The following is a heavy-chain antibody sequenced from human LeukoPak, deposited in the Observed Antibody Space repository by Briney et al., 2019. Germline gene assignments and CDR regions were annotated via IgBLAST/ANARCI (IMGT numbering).Heavy chain of an antibody. D-gene: IGHD6-19*01. J-gene: IGHJ4*02. CDR1: GFTFSNYW. Sequence: GSLRLSCAASGFTFSNYWMHWVRQAPGKGLVWVSRISSDGSSRTYADSVKGRFTISRDNAKNTLSLQMNSLRAEDTAVYYCARDWGVDGDLDYWGQGTLVTVSS. CDR2: ISSDGSSR. V-gene: IGHV3-74*01. CDR3: ARDWGVDGDLDY.